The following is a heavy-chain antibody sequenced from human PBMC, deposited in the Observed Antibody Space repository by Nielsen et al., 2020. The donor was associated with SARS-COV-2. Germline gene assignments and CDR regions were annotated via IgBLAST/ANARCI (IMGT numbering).Heavy chain of an antibody. CDR2: ISWNSGSI. J-gene: IGHJ3*02. CDR3: AKDRSVWDAFVI. D-gene: IGHD2-21*01. V-gene: IGHV3-9*01. CDR1: GFTFDDYA. Sequence: SLKISCAASGFTFDDYAMHWVRQAPGKGLEWVPGISWNSGSIGYADSVKGRFTISRDNAKNSLYLQMNSLRAEDTALYYCAKDRSVWDAFVIWGQGTMVTVSS.